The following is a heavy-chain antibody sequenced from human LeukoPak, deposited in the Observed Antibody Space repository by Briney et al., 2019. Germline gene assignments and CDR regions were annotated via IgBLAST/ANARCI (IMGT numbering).Heavy chain of an antibody. D-gene: IGHD6-6*01. CDR1: GYTFTSYG. V-gene: IGHV1-18*01. CDR3: ARDLGIAARPSVIDY. J-gene: IGHJ4*02. CDR2: ISAYNGNT. Sequence: GASVKVSCKASGYTFTSYGTSWVRQAPGQGLEWMGWISAYNGNTNYAQKFQGRVTMTRDTSISTAYMELSRLRSDDTAVYYCARDLGIAARPSVIDYWGQGTLVTVSS.